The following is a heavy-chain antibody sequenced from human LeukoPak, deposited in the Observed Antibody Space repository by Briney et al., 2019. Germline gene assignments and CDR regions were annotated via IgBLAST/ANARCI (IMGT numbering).Heavy chain of an antibody. CDR3: ARTGYDILTGRDGSLDY. CDR1: GGSISSHY. V-gene: IGHV4-4*07. J-gene: IGHJ4*02. Sequence: PSETLSLTCSVSGGSISSHYWSWIRQPAGKGLQWIGRIYASGSTNYNPSLKSRVTMSVDTSKSQFSLKLNSVTAADTAVYYCARTGYDILTGRDGSLDYWGQGTLVTVSS. CDR2: IYASGST. D-gene: IGHD3-9*01.